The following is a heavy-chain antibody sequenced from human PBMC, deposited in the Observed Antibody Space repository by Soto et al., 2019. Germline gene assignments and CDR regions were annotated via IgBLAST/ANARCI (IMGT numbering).Heavy chain of an antibody. CDR3: ARQGYCSNTACYTVDY. Sequence: GESLEISCSGSGYSFTIYWIGWVRQMPGKGLEWMGIIYPGDSNTRYSPSFQGQVTISADKSISSAYLQWSSLKASDTAMYYCARQGYCSNTACYTVDYWGQGTLVTSPQ. D-gene: IGHD2-2*02. J-gene: IGHJ4*02. V-gene: IGHV5-51*01. CDR1: GYSFTIYW. CDR2: IYPGDSNT.